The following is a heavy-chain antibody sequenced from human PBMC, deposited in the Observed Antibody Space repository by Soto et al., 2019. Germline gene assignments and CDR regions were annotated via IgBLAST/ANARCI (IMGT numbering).Heavy chain of an antibody. CDR2: INHRGST. CDR1: GGSFSGYY. J-gene: IGHJ4*02. D-gene: IGHD3-16*01. CDR3: ARVGWGSSW. Sequence: PSETLSLTCAVYGGSFSGYYWSWIRQPPGKGLEWIGEINHRGSTNYNPSLKSRVTISVDTSKNQFSLKLSSVTAGDTVVYYWARVGWGSSWWGQGTLVTVSS. V-gene: IGHV4-34*01.